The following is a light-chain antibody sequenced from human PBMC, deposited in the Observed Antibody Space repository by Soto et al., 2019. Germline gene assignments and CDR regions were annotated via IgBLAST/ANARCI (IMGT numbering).Light chain of an antibody. CDR3: TSYAGSNNFV. CDR2: GVN. J-gene: IGLJ1*01. Sequence: QSALTQPPSASGSLGQSVTISCTGTSSDVGGYNYVSWYQQHPGKAPKLMIFGVNKRPSGVPDRFSGSKSGNTASLTVSGLQAEDEADYYCTSYAGSNNFVFGTGTKLTVL. V-gene: IGLV2-8*01. CDR1: SSDVGGYNY.